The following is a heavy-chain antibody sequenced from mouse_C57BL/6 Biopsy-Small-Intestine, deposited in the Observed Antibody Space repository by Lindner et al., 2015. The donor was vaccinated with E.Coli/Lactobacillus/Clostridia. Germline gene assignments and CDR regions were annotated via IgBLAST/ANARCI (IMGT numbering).Heavy chain of an antibody. Sequence: SVKVSCKASGYIFSKYAIGWVRQAPGEGLEWMGWISGYNGETKYAQKFQGRVTLTMDTSTSTAYLELFSLRPDDTAVHYCATENSGKYRGHFWGHGTLVTVSS. J-gene: IGHJ4*01. D-gene: IGHD1-3*01. CDR2: ISGYNGET. CDR3: ATENSGKYRGHF. V-gene: IGHV1-4*01. CDR1: GYIFSKYA.